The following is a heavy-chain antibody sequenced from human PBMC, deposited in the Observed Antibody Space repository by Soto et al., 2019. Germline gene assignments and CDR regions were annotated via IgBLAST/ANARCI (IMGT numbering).Heavy chain of an antibody. Sequence: SETLSLTCSVSGGSISRGGYYWSWIRQHPGKGLEWIGYIYYSGSTNYNPSLKSRLTISVDTSKNQFSLKLSSVTAADTAVYYCARIGYSYGYLVDYWGQGTLVTVSS. J-gene: IGHJ4*02. CDR1: GGSISRGGYY. CDR2: IYYSGST. V-gene: IGHV4-61*08. D-gene: IGHD5-18*01. CDR3: ARIGYSYGYLVDY.